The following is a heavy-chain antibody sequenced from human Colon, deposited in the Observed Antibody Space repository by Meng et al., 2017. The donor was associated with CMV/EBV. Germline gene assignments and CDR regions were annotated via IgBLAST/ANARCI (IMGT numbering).Heavy chain of an antibody. J-gene: IGHJ4*02. Sequence: GRLGGVGGSLVKPGGSLGLSCAASGFTFSTYSMNWVRQAPGKGLEWVSSIVSNNNYIYYADSVKGRFTISRDNAKNSVYLQMNSLTVEDTAVYYCARDYSSGFDSWGQGTLVTVSS. CDR1: GFTFSTYS. CDR3: ARDYSSGFDS. D-gene: IGHD6-19*01. CDR2: IVSNNNYI. V-gene: IGHV3-21*01.